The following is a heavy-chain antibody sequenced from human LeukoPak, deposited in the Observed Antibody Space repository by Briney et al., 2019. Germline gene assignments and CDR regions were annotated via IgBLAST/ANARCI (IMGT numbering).Heavy chain of an antibody. Sequence: SETLSLTCAVSGYSISSGYYWGWIRQPPGKGLEWIGSIYHSGSTYYNPSLKSRVTISVDTSKNQFSLKLSSVTAADTAVYYCARSHKPSARYQLPWGLRALDLWGQGTMVTVSS. J-gene: IGHJ3*01. D-gene: IGHD2-2*01. CDR2: IYHSGST. CDR3: ARSHKPSARYQLPWGLRALDL. V-gene: IGHV4-38-2*01. CDR1: GYSISSGYY.